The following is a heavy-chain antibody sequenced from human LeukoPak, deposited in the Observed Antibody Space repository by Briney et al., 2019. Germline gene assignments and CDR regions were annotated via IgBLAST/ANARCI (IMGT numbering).Heavy chain of an antibody. CDR2: IYYTGGT. Sequence: PSETLSLTXTVSGGYISSSSYYWGWIRQPPGKGPDWIGDIYYTGGTYYNSSLKSRLTVSIDTSKNHFSLKLASVSAADTAVYYCARRRYYDSTGYLDWGQGTLITVSS. V-gene: IGHV4-39*02. CDR1: GGYISSSSYY. D-gene: IGHD3-22*01. J-gene: IGHJ1*01. CDR3: ARRRYYDSTGYLD.